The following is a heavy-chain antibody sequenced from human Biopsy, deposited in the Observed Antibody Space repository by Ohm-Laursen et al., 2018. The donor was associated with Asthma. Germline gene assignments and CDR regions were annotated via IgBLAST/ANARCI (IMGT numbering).Heavy chain of an antibody. CDR2: ISVFNGNT. D-gene: IGHD3-10*01. CDR1: GYTFNSAG. Sequence: SVTVSCQTSGYTFNSAGITWARQAPGQGLEWMGWISVFNGNTKVAQKLQDRVTMITDTSTGTAYMELRSLRSDDTAVYFCARAVDYSHYYGIDVWGQGTTVTVSS. CDR3: ARAVDYSHYYGIDV. V-gene: IGHV1-18*01. J-gene: IGHJ6*02.